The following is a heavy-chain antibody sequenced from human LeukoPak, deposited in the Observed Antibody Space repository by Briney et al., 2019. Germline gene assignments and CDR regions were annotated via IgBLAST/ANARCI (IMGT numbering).Heavy chain of an antibody. CDR1: GFTFSSYA. Sequence: GGSLRLSCAASGFTFSSYAMSWVRHAPGKGLEWVSAISGSGGSTYYADSVKGRFTISRDNSKNTLYLQMNSLRAEDTAVYYCAKTGLGSGSYYHFDYWGQGTLVTVSS. CDR2: ISGSGGST. J-gene: IGHJ4*02. CDR3: AKTGLGSGSYYHFDY. D-gene: IGHD3-10*01. V-gene: IGHV3-23*01.